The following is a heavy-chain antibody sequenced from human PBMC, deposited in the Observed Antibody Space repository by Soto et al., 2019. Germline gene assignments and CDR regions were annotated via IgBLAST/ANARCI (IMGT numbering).Heavy chain of an antibody. J-gene: IGHJ6*02. Sequence: QVQLVESGGGVVQPGRSLRLSCAASGFTFSSYGMHWVRQAPGKGLEWVAVIWYDGSNKYYADSVKGRFTIFRDNSKNTMYLQMSSLRVEDTAVYYCARDMKVTTEDGMDVWGQGITVTVSS. CDR1: GFTFSSYG. V-gene: IGHV3-33*01. CDR2: IWYDGSNK. CDR3: ARDMKVTTEDGMDV. D-gene: IGHD4-17*01.